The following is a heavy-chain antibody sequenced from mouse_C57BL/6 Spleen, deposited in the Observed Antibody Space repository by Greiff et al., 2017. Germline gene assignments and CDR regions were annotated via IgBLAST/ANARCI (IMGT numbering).Heavy chain of an antibody. Sequence: QVQLQQSGAELARPGASVKLSCKASGYTFTSYGISWVKQRTGQGLEWIGEIYPRSGNTYYNEKFKGKATLTADKSSSTAYMELRSLTSEDSAVYISARRDGSSSFDYWGQGTTLTVAS. CDR2: IYPRSGNT. CDR1: GYTFTSYG. D-gene: IGHD1-1*01. V-gene: IGHV1-81*01. CDR3: ARRDGSSSFDY. J-gene: IGHJ2*01.